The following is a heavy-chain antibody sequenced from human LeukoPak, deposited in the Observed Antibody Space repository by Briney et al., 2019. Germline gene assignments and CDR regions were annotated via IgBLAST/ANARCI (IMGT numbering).Heavy chain of an antibody. CDR3: ARGALNYDSSGFHDAFDI. CDR1: GFTFSSYS. D-gene: IGHD3-22*01. J-gene: IGHJ3*02. CDR2: ISSSSSYI. V-gene: IGHV3-21*01. Sequence: GGSLRLSCAASGFTFSSYSVNWVRQAPGKGLEWVSSISSSSSYIYYADSVKGRFTISRDNAMNSLYLQMNSLRAEDTAVYYCARGALNYDSSGFHDAFDIWGQGTMVTVSS.